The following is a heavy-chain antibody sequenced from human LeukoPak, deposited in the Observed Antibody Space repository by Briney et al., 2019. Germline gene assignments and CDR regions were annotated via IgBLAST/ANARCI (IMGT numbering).Heavy chain of an antibody. V-gene: IGHV4-59*08. CDR3: AIHVTISGPYDASDI. D-gene: IGHD5-24*01. CDR2: IYYSGGT. Sequence: SETLSLTCTVSGDSISSYYWSWIRQPPRKGLEWIGYIYYSGGTDYNPSPKSRVTISVDTSKNQFSLKLRSVTAAYTAVYYWAIHVTISGPYDASDIWGQGTMVTVSP. J-gene: IGHJ3*02. CDR1: GDSISSYY.